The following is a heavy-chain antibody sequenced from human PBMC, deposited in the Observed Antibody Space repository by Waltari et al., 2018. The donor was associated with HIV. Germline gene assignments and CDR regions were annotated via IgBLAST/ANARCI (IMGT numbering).Heavy chain of an antibody. V-gene: IGHV3-7*01. Sequence: EVQLVDSGGGLVQPGGSVRISCAASGFPISSYSMSWVSPAPGEGLEWVAFIKEDGSEKTYVDSVKCRFTISRDNAKNSLFLQMNNLRAEDTAVYYCGRGGLRDYWGQGTLVTVSS. CDR1: GFPISSYS. CDR2: IKEDGSEK. D-gene: IGHD3-16*01. J-gene: IGHJ4*02. CDR3: GRGGLRDY.